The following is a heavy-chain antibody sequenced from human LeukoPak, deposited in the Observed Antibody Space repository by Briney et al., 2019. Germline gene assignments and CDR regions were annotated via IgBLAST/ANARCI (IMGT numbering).Heavy chain of an antibody. Sequence: GGSLRLSCAASGFTFSSYAMSWVRQAPGKGLGWVSAISGSGGSTYYADSVKGRFTISRDNSKNTLYLQMNSLRAEDTAVYYCANSGTPPYYYGMDVWGQGTTVTVSS. V-gene: IGHV3-23*01. D-gene: IGHD1-26*01. CDR2: ISGSGGST. CDR3: ANSGTPPYYYGMDV. J-gene: IGHJ6*02. CDR1: GFTFSSYA.